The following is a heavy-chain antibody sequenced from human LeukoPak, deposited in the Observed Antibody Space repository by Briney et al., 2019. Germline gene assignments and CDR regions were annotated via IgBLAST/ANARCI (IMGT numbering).Heavy chain of an antibody. CDR3: ARLWDYGDFQNAFDI. CDR1: GFSFDDFA. Sequence: PGRSLRLSCAASGFSFDDFAMHWVRQAPGKGLEWVSGITGNGGTIDYADSVKGRFTISRDNAKKSLYLQMNSLRAEDTAVYYCARLWDYGDFQNAFDIWGQGTTVTVSS. J-gene: IGHJ3*02. V-gene: IGHV3-9*01. CDR2: ITGNGGTI. D-gene: IGHD4-17*01.